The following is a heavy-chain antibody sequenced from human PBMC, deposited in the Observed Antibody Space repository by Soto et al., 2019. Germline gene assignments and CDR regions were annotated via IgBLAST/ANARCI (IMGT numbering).Heavy chain of an antibody. CDR2: INPNSGGT. V-gene: IGHV1-2*04. CDR1: GYTFTGYY. Sequence: QVQLVQSGAEVKKPGASVKVSCKASGYTFTGYYMHWVRQAPGQGLEWMGWINPNSGGTNYAQKFQGWVTMTRDTSISTAYMELSRLRSDDTAVYYCARELKQLVPEYYYYYYGMDVWGQGTTVTVSS. D-gene: IGHD6-6*01. J-gene: IGHJ6*02. CDR3: ARELKQLVPEYYYYYYGMDV.